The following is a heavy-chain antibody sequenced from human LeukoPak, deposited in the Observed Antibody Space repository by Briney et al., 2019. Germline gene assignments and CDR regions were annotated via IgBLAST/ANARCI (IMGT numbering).Heavy chain of an antibody. Sequence: GGSLRLPCAASGFTFDDYAMHWVRQAPGKGLEWVSGISWNSGSIGYADSVKGRFTISRDNAKNSLYLQMNSLRAEDMALYYCAKAAVAGPIDYWGQGTLVTVSS. D-gene: IGHD6-19*01. CDR1: GFTFDDYA. J-gene: IGHJ4*02. CDR2: ISWNSGSI. CDR3: AKAAVAGPIDY. V-gene: IGHV3-9*03.